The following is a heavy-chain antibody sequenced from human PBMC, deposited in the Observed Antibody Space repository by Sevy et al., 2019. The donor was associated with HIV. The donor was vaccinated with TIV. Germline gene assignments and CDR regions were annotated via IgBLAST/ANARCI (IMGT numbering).Heavy chain of an antibody. V-gene: IGHV3-33*01. J-gene: IGHJ5*02. CDR3: ARTFAIFGVLMSPDFDP. D-gene: IGHD3-3*01. CDR1: GFTFSNYG. CDR2: IWYDGSYK. Sequence: LSLTCAASGFTFSNYGMHWVRQAPGKGLEWVAVIWYDGSYKYYVDSVKGRFTISRDNTKSTLYLQMNSLRAEDTAVYYCARTFAIFGVLMSPDFDPWGQGTLVTVSS.